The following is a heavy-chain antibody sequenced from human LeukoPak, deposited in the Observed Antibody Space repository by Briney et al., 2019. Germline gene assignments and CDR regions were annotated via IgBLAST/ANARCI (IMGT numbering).Heavy chain of an antibody. CDR3: ARDSSGGNAIDY. V-gene: IGHV3-30*02. J-gene: IGHJ4*02. CDR1: GFTFSSYG. D-gene: IGHD4-23*01. Sequence: GGSLRLSCAASGFTFSSYGMHWVRQAPGKGLEWVAFIRYDGSNKYYADSVKGRFTISRDNAKNSLYLQMNSLRAEDTAVYYCARDSSGGNAIDYWGQGTLVTVSS. CDR2: IRYDGSNK.